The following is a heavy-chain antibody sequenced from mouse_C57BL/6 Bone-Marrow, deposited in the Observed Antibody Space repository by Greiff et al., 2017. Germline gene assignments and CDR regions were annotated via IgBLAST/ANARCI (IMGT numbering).Heavy chain of an antibody. CDR3: TTDYYGSSYRGYYAMGY. CDR1: GFNIKDDY. V-gene: IGHV14-4*01. CDR2: IDPENGDT. D-gene: IGHD1-1*01. J-gene: IGHJ4*01. Sequence: EVQLQQSGAELVRPGASVKLSCTASGFNIKDDYMHWVKQRPEQGLEWIGWIDPENGDTEYASKFQGKATIPADTSSNTAYLQLSSLTSEDTAVYYGTTDYYGSSYRGYYAMGYWGQGTSVTVSS.